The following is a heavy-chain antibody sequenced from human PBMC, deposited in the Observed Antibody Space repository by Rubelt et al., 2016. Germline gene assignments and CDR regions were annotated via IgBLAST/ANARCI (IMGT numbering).Heavy chain of an antibody. CDR1: GFTVSSNY. V-gene: IGHV3-53*04. D-gene: IGHD3-22*01. CDR2: IYSGGST. J-gene: IGHJ3*02. CDR3: ARENYYDSSGSAFDI. Sequence: EVQLVESGGGLVQPGGSLRLSCAASGFTVSSNYMSWVRQAPGQGLEWVSVIYSGGSTYYADSVKGRFTISRHNSKNTLYLQMNSLRAEDTSVYYCARENYYDSSGSAFDIWGQGTMVTVSS.